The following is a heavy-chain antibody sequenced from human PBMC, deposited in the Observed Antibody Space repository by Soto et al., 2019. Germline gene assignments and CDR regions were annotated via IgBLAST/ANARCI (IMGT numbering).Heavy chain of an antibody. J-gene: IGHJ5*02. Sequence: QVQLQESGPGLVKPSQTLSLTCTVSGGSISSGDYYWSWIRQPPGKGLEWIGYIYYSGSTYYNPSLKTRVTIAVDPSKNHFSLKLSSVTAPDTAVYYCARATIVLVPAAMVSHWFDPWGQGTLVTVSS. CDR3: ARATIVLVPAAMVSHWFDP. D-gene: IGHD2-2*01. V-gene: IGHV4-30-4*01. CDR2: IYYSGST. CDR1: GGSISSGDYY.